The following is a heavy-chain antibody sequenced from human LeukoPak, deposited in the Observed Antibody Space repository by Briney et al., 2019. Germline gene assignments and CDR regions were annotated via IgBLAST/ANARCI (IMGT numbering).Heavy chain of an antibody. CDR2: VSADGGST. Sequence: PGGSLRLSCAASGFTFNIFAINWVRQAPGKGLEYVSAVSADGGSTYYANSVKGRFTISRDNSKNMLYLQMGSLRGDDMAVYYCARRQCTSSSCYLDYWGQGTLATVSS. J-gene: IGHJ4*02. V-gene: IGHV3-64*01. CDR3: ARRQCTSSSCYLDY. CDR1: GFTFNIFA. D-gene: IGHD2-2*01.